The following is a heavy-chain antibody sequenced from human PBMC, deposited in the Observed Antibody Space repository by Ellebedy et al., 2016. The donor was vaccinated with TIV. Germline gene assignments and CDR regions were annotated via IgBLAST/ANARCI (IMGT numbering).Heavy chain of an antibody. J-gene: IGHJ6*03. CDR3: TTDHRFSSTGDLYYYYYYMDV. V-gene: IGHV3-15*01. D-gene: IGHD3-3*01. CDR1: GFTFSNAW. Sequence: GESLKISCAASGFTFSNAWMSWVRQAPGKGLEWVGRIKSKTDGGTTDYAAPVKGRFTISRDDSKNTLYLQMNSLKTEDTAVYYCTTDHRFSSTGDLYYYYYYMDVWGKGTTVTVSS. CDR2: IKSKTDGGTT.